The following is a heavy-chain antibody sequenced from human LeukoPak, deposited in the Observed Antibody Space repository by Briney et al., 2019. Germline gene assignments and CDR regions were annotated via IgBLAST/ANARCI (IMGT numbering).Heavy chain of an antibody. CDR1: GFTFSSYA. CDR2: INPNSGGT. Sequence: GRSLRLSCAASGFTFSSYAMHWVRQAPGKGLEWVGWINPNSGGTNYAQKFQGRVTMTTDTSTSTAYMELRSLRSDDTAVYYCAKDPPYYYGSGSSGGGYYFDYWGQGTLVTVSS. D-gene: IGHD3-10*01. CDR3: AKDPPYYYGSGSSGGGYYFDY. J-gene: IGHJ4*02. V-gene: IGHV1-2*02.